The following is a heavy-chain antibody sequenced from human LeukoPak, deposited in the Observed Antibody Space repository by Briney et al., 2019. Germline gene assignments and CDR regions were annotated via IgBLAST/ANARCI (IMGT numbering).Heavy chain of an antibody. CDR2: ISSTGTYI. CDR1: GFIFSSYT. D-gene: IGHD2-15*01. J-gene: IGHJ3*02. CDR3: ARAERGYCSGGSCSYYDAFDI. V-gene: IGHV3-21*01. Sequence: PGESLRLSCAASGFIFSSYTINWVRQAPGKGLEWVSSISSTGTYIYYADSVKGRFTISRDNAKNPLYLQMNSLRAEDTAVYYCARAERGYCSGGSCSYYDAFDIWGQGTVVTVSS.